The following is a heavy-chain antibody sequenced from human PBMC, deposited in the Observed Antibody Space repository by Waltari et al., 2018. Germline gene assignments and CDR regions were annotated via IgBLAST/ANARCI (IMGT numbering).Heavy chain of an antibody. CDR3: ARVRGYGDYEGYFQH. J-gene: IGHJ1*01. CDR1: GFTFSSYA. V-gene: IGHV3-30-3*01. D-gene: IGHD4-17*01. CDR2: ISYDGSNK. Sequence: QVQLVESGGGVVQPGRSLRLSCAASGFTFSSYAMPWVRRAPGKGLEWVAVISYDGSNKYYADSVKGRFTISRDNSKNTLYLQMNSLRAEDTAVYYCARVRGYGDYEGYFQHWGQGTLVTVSS.